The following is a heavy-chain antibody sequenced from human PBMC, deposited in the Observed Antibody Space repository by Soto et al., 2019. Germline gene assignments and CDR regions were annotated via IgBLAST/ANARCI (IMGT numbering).Heavy chain of an antibody. CDR2: IYSGGST. CDR1: GFTVSSNY. D-gene: IGHD3-10*01. Sequence: GGSLRLSCAASGFTVSSNYMSWVRQAPGKGLEWVSVIYSGGSTYYPDSVKGRFTISRDNSKNELYLQMNSLRAEDTAVYYCASSKARTTMDNAHDAFDIWGQGTMVTVSS. V-gene: IGHV3-53*05. J-gene: IGHJ3*02. CDR3: ASSKARTTMDNAHDAFDI.